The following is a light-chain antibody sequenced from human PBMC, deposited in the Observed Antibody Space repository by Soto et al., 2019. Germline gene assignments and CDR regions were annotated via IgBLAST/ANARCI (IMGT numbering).Light chain of an antibody. CDR3: CSYTSTSTSYV. Sequence: QSALAQPASVSGSPGQSITISCTGTSSDVGAYNSVSWYQQHPHRAPQVIIYKGTQRPSGVSNRFSGSKSGNTASLTISGLQAEDEADYYCCSYTSTSTSYVFGTGTKVTVL. CDR1: SSDVGAYNS. J-gene: IGLJ1*01. V-gene: IGLV2-14*02. CDR2: KGT.